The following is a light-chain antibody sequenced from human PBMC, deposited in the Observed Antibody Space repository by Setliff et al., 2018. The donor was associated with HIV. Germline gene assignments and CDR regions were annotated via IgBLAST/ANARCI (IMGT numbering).Light chain of an antibody. CDR1: RGDIAKNY. J-gene: IGLJ2*01. Sequence: NFMLTQPHSVSESPGKTVTISCTRSRGDIAKNYVQWYQQRPDSPPTTVIYEDNRRPSGVPDRFSGSLDSSSNSASLIISGLKTEDEADYYCQSYDGDLVIFGGGTKVTV. CDR3: QSYDGDLVI. CDR2: EDN. V-gene: IGLV6-57*01.